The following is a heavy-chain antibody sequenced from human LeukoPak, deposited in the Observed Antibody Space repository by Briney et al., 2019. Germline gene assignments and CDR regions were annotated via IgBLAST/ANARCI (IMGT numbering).Heavy chain of an antibody. CDR3: ARRCALGEMGTRASGYYFDY. CDR1: GGSFSGYY. Sequence: SEILSLTCAVYGGSFSGYYWSWIRQPPGKGLEWIGEINHSGSTNYNPSLKSRVTISVDTSKNQFSLKLSSVTAADTAVYYCARRCALGEMGTRASGYYFDYWGQGTLVTVSS. D-gene: IGHD3-16*01. V-gene: IGHV4-34*01. CDR2: INHSGST. J-gene: IGHJ4*02.